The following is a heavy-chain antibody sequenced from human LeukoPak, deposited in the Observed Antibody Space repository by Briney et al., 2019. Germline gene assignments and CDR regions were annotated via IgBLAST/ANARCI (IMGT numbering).Heavy chain of an antibody. D-gene: IGHD5-12*01. V-gene: IGHV1-69*13. CDR3: ARVFSSVATFYYFDY. CDR1: GGTFSSYA. J-gene: IGHJ4*02. Sequence: SAKVSCKASGGTFSSYAISWVRQAPGQGLEWMGGIIPIFGTANYAQKFQGRVTITADESTSTAYMELSSLRSEDTAVYYCARVFSSVATFYYFDYWGQGTLVTVSS. CDR2: IIPIFGTA.